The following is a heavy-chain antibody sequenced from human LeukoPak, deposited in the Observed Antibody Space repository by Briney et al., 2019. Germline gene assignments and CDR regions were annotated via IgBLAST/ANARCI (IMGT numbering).Heavy chain of an antibody. CDR2: IYPGDSDT. V-gene: IGHV5-51*01. J-gene: IGHJ4*02. CDR3: ARHGYDSSGYYYGDSSDY. D-gene: IGHD3-22*01. CDR1: GYSFTSYW. Sequence: PGESLKISCKGSGYSFTSYWIGWVRQMPGKGLEWMGIIYPGDSDTRYSPSFQGQVTISADKSISTAYLQWSSLKASDTAMYYRARHGYDSSGYYYGDSSDYWGQGTLVTVSS.